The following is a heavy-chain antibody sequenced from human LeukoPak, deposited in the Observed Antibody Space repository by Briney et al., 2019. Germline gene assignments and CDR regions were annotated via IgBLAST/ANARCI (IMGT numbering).Heavy chain of an antibody. J-gene: IGHJ5*02. V-gene: IGHV4-59*08. CDR3: ARHVSAAGTHNWFDP. CDR1: GGSISSYY. D-gene: IGHD6-13*01. CDR2: IYYSGST. Sequence: SETLSLTCTVSGGSISSYYWSWIRQPPRKGLEWIGYIYYSGSTNYNPSLKSRVTISVDTSKNQFSLKLSSVTAADTAVYYCARHVSAAGTHNWFDPWGQGTLVTVSS.